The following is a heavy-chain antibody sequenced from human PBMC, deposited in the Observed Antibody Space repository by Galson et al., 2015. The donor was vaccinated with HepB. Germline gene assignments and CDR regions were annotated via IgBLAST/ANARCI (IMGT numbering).Heavy chain of an antibody. Sequence: SVKVSCKASGYTFTSYYMHWVRQAPGQGLEWMGIINPSGGSTSYAQKFQGRVTMTRDTSTSTVYMELSSLRSEDTAVYYCARGGIVVVPAAPSYMDVWGQGTMVTVSS. CDR3: ARGGIVVVPAAPSYMDV. CDR2: INPSGGST. J-gene: IGHJ3*01. D-gene: IGHD2-2*01. V-gene: IGHV1-46*01. CDR1: GYTFTSYY.